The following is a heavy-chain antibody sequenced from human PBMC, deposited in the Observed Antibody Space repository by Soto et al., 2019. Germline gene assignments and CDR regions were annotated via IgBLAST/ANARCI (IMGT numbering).Heavy chain of an antibody. J-gene: IGHJ4*02. CDR2: ISYDGSNK. V-gene: IGHV3-30*18. CDR3: AKDPLYCSGGRCYHDNYFDY. CDR1: GFTFSTYG. D-gene: IGHD2-15*01. Sequence: QVQLVESRGGVVQPGRSLRLSCAASGFTFSTYGMHWVRQAPGKGLEWVAIISYDGSNKFYAASVKGRFTISRDNSKNTLYLQVNSLRAEDTAVYYCAKDPLYCSGGRCYHDNYFDYWGQGTLVTVSS.